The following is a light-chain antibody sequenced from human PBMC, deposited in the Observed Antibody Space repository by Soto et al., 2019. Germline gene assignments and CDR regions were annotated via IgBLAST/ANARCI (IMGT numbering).Light chain of an antibody. Sequence: EIVLTQSPGTLSLSPGERATLSCRASHSVSSSYLAWYQQNPGQAPRLLIYGASSRATGIPDRFSGSGSGTHFTLTISRLEPEDFAVYYWQQYGSSPPYTFGQGTKLEIK. J-gene: IGKJ2*01. CDR2: GAS. CDR1: HSVSSSY. CDR3: QQYGSSPPYT. V-gene: IGKV3-20*01.